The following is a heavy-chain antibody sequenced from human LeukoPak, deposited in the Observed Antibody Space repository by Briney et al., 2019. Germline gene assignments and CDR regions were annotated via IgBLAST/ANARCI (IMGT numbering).Heavy chain of an antibody. CDR3: AKDHITATGNFDY. D-gene: IGHD6-13*01. J-gene: IGHJ4*02. Sequence: PGGSLRLSCAASGFTFSTDAMSWVRQAPGKGLEWVSAISGSGGRTYYADSVKGRFTISRDNSKNTVYVQMNSLRAEDTAIYYCAKDHITATGNFDYWGQGTLVTVSS. CDR1: GFTFSTDA. CDR2: ISGSGGRT. V-gene: IGHV3-23*01.